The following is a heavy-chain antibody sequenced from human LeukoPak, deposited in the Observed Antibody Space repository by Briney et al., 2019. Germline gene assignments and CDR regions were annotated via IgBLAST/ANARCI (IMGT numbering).Heavy chain of an antibody. CDR1: GGSIGSYY. CDR3: ANMGSSGINFDY. V-gene: IGHV4-59*01. J-gene: IGHJ4*02. Sequence: SETLSLTCTVSGGSIGSYYWSWIRQPPGKGLEWIGYIYYSGSTNYNPSLKSRVTISVDTSKNQFSLKLSSVTAADTAVYYCANMGSSGINFDYWGQGTLVTVSS. D-gene: IGHD6-13*01. CDR2: IYYSGST.